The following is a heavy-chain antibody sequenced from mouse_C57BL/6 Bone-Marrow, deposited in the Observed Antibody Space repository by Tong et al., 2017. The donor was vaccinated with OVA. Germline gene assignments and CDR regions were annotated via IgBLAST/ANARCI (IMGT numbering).Heavy chain of an antibody. CDR2: INPSNGGT. Sequence: YTFTSYWMHWVKQRPGQGLEWIGNINPSNGGTNYNEKFKSKATLTVDKSASIAKMQLRSMTSEDSAVYYCARDYYGSSWGYYFDYWGQGT. D-gene: IGHD1-1*01. CDR3: ARDYYGSSWGYYFDY. CDR1: YTFTSYW. V-gene: IGHV1-53*01. J-gene: IGHJ2*01.